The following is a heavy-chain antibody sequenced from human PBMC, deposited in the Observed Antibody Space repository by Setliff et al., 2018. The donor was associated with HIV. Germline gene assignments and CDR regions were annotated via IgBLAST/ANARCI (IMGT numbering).Heavy chain of an antibody. Sequence: GGSLRLSCAASGFTSGFTFTNYWMSWVRQAPGKGLEWVANINQNGREKYYVDSVKGRFTISRDNARDSLYLQMNSLRGEDTAVYYCAGSRGYFVKAEWGQGTLVTVSS. D-gene: IGHD3-22*01. J-gene: IGHJ4*02. CDR3: AGSRGYFVKAE. CDR2: INQNGREK. V-gene: IGHV3-7*01. CDR1: GFTSGFTFTNYW.